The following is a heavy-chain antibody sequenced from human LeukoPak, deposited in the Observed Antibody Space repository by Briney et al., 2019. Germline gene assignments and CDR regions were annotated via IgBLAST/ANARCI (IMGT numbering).Heavy chain of an antibody. CDR1: GFTFSSYW. V-gene: IGHV3-74*01. J-gene: IGHJ4*02. CDR2: INSDGSST. Sequence: GGSLRLSCAASGFTFSSYWMHWVRQAPGKGLVWVSRINSDGSSTSYADSVKGRFTISRDNAKNTLYLQMNSLRAEDTAVYYCARDGYDILTGYVRGVFDYWGQGTLVTASS. CDR3: ARDGYDILTGYVRGVFDY. D-gene: IGHD3-9*01.